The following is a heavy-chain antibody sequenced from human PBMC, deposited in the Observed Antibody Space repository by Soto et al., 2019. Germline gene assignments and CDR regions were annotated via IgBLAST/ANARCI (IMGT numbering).Heavy chain of an antibody. CDR2: IYYSGST. V-gene: IGHV4-59*01. CDR1: GGSISSYY. J-gene: IGHJ4*02. CDR3: ARPRYPDSSSWEFDY. D-gene: IGHD6-13*01. Sequence: ASETLSLTCTVSGGSISSYYWSWIRQPPGKGLEWIGYIYYSGSTNYNPSLKSRVTISVDTSKNQFSLKLSSVTAADTAMYYCARPRYPDSSSWEFDYWGQGTLVTVSS.